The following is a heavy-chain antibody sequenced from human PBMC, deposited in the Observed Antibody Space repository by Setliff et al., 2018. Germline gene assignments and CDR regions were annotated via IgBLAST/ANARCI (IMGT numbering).Heavy chain of an antibody. J-gene: IGHJ3*02. V-gene: IGHV4-59*11. CDR3: ARVGFGGPIYGGNSYAFDI. D-gene: IGHD3-16*01. CDR2: IYRSGST. CDR1: GGSISSHY. Sequence: SETLSLTCTVSGGSISSHYWSWIRQPPGKGLEWIESIYRSGSTYYNPSLKSRVTISVDTSKNQFSLKLSSVTAADTAVYYCARVGFGGPIYGGNSYAFDIWGQGTMVTVSS.